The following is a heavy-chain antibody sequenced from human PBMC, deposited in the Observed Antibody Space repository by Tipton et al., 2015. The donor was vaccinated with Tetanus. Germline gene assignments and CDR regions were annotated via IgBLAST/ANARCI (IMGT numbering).Heavy chain of an antibody. Sequence: SLRLSCAASGFTFSSYGMHWVRQAPGKGLEWVAVIWYDGSDKYYADSVKGRFTISRDNSKNTLCLQMNSLRAEDTAVYYCAKDQTLSMVRDTRSFDYWGQGTLVTVSS. D-gene: IGHD3-10*01. V-gene: IGHV3-33*06. CDR3: AKDQTLSMVRDTRSFDY. CDR2: IWYDGSDK. CDR1: GFTFSSYG. J-gene: IGHJ4*02.